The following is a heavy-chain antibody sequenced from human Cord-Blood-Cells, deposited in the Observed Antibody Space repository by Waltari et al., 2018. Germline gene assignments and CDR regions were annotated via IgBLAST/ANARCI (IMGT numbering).Heavy chain of an antibody. CDR1: GFTFSSYG. CDR2: IWYDGSNK. V-gene: IGHV3-33*01. Sequence: QVQLVESGGGVVQPGRSLRLSCAASGFTFSSYGMHWVRQAPGQGMEWVAVIWYDGSNKYYADSVKGRFTISRDNSKNTLYLQMNSLRAEDTAVYYCARGATVVTPDYTGIFYWGQGTLVTVSS. D-gene: IGHD2-8*02. CDR3: ARGATVVTPDYTGIFY. J-gene: IGHJ4*02.